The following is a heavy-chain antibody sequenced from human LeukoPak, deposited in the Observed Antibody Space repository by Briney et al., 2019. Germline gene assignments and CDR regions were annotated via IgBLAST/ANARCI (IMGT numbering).Heavy chain of an antibody. CDR2: ISGSGGST. V-gene: IGHV3-23*01. D-gene: IGHD3-10*01. Sequence: GGSLRLSCAASGFTFSSYAMSWVRQAPGKGLEWVSAISGSGGSTYYADSVKGRFTISRDNSKNTLYLQMNSLRAEDTAVYYCAKQPSGSGSYFDQYYFDYWGQGTLVTASS. CDR1: GFTFSSYA. J-gene: IGHJ4*02. CDR3: AKQPSGSGSYFDQYYFDY.